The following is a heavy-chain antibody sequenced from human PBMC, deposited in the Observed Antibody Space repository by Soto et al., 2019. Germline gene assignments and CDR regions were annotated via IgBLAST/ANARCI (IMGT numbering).Heavy chain of an antibody. V-gene: IGHV1-46*01. CDR3: ARGRFTMLNHCWHFVY. CDR2: MNPSRGST. D-gene: IGHD2-2*01. CDR1: GYTFTNYY. Sequence: ASVKFSCTASGYTFTNYYIHWVRQAPGQGLEWMGIMNPSRGSTTYAQKFQGRVTMTRDTSTSTVYMELSSLRSEDTALYYCARGRFTMLNHCWHFVYWGKGTPGTVSS. J-gene: IGHJ4*01.